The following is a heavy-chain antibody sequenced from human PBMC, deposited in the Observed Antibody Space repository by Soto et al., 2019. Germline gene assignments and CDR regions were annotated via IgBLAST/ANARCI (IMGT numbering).Heavy chain of an antibody. CDR1: GGTFNKSS. Sequence: QVQLVQAGTVVKKPGSSVKVSCKASGGTFNKSSIDGVRQAPGQGPEWVGGIIPLFDTPNYAQKFHGRVTITADEVTNTVYMDLRSMTSEDTGVYDCARQCGHDRSGYYYDYWGQGTQVTVSS. J-gene: IGHJ4*02. CDR3: ARQCGHDRSGYYYDY. CDR2: IIPLFDTP. V-gene: IGHV1-69*01. D-gene: IGHD3-22*01.